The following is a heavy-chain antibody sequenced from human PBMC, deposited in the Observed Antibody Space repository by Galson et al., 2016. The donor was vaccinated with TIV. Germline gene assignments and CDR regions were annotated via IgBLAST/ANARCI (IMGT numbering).Heavy chain of an antibody. CDR2: IWYEGNNR. CDR3: ARMYCGADCSVGSFAV. CDR1: GFTFSRYG. D-gene: IGHD2-21*02. Sequence: SLRLSCATSGFTFSRYGMHWVRQAPGKGLEWVAVIWYEGNNRDYADSVKGRFTISRDNSKNTLYLHMNSLRVEDTAVYYCARMYCGADCSVGSFAVWGQGTKVTVSS. V-gene: IGHV3-33*03. J-gene: IGHJ3*01.